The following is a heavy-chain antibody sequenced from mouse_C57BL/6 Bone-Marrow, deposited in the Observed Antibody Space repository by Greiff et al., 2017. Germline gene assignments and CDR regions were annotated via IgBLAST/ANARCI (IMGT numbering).Heavy chain of an antibody. CDR2: IYPGDGDT. V-gene: IGHV1-82*01. CDR1: GYAFSSSW. CDR3: ARSDLLWIFAY. D-gene: IGHD2-1*01. Sequence: VQLQQSGPELVKPGASVKISCKASGYAFSSSWMNWVKQRPGKGLEWIGRIYPGDGDTNCNGKFKGKATLAADKSSSTAYMQLSSLTSEASAVYFCARSDLLWIFAYWGQGTLVTVSA. J-gene: IGHJ3*01.